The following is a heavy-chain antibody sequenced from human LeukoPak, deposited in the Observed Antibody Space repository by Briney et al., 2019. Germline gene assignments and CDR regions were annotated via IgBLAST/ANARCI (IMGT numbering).Heavy chain of an antibody. CDR3: ARGFNDILTGYYYFDY. Sequence: PSETLSLTCAVYGGSFSGYYWSWFRQPPGKGLEWIGEINHSGSTNYNPSLKSRVTISVDTSKNQFSLKLSSVTAADTAVYYCARGFNDILTGYYYFDYWGQGTLVTVSS. D-gene: IGHD3-9*01. CDR2: INHSGST. J-gene: IGHJ4*02. V-gene: IGHV4-34*01. CDR1: GGSFSGYY.